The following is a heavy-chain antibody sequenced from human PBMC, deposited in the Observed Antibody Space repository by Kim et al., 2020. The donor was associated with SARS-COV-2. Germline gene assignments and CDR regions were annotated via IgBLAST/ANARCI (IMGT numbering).Heavy chain of an antibody. CDR1: GYTFTSYG. J-gene: IGHJ6*03. D-gene: IGHD3-10*01. Sequence: ASVKVSCKASGYTFTSYGISWVRQAPGQGLEWMGWISPYNGKTNYAQKLQGRVTMTTDTSTGTAYMELRSLRSDDTAVYYCATAFSVTVARGELAYYGY. CDR2: ISPYNGKT. CDR3: ATAFSVTVARGELAYYGY. V-gene: IGHV1-18*01.